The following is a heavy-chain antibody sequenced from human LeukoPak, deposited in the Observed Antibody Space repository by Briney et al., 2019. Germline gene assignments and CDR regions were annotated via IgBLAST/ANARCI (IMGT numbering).Heavy chain of an antibody. V-gene: IGHV1-8*01. CDR1: GYTFTSYD. CDR3: ARGGATVTTYSFDY. J-gene: IGHJ4*02. D-gene: IGHD4-17*01. CDR2: MNPNSGNT. Sequence: GASVKVSCKASGYTFTSYDINWVRQATGQGLEWMGWMNPNSGNTGYAQKFQGSVTMTRNTSISTAYMELSSLRSEDTAVYYCARGGATVTTYSFDYWGQGTLVTVSS.